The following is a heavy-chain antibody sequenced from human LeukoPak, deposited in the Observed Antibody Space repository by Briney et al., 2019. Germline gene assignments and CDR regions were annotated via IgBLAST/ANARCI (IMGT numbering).Heavy chain of an antibody. CDR1: GGSIISSSYY. J-gene: IGHJ5*02. Sequence: SETLSLTCTASGGSIISSSYYWGWIRQPPGKGLEWIGNIYYGGSTYYNPSLKSRATMSVDTSMNQFSLKLSSVTAADTAVYYCAKTIRVRGDAYNWFDPWGQGTLVTVSS. V-gene: IGHV4-39*01. D-gene: IGHD3-10*01. CDR2: IYYGGST. CDR3: AKTIRVRGDAYNWFDP.